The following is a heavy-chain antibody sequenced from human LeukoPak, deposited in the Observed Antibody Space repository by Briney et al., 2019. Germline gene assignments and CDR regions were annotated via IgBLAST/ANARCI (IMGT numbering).Heavy chain of an antibody. CDR2: INKDATAK. Sequence: GGFLRLSCAASGFAFSSSWMSWVRQAPGKGLEWVANINKDATAKYYVDSVKGRFTISRDNAKNSLYLQMNGLRAEDTAVYYCAREDWFHFDYWGQGTLVTVSS. CDR3: AREDWFHFDY. V-gene: IGHV3-7*03. J-gene: IGHJ4*02. CDR1: GFAFSSSW. D-gene: IGHD3-10*01.